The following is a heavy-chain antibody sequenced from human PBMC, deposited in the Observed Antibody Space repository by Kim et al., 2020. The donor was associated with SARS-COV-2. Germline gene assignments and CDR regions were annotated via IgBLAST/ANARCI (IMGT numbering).Heavy chain of an antibody. V-gene: IGHV4-34*01. Sequence: LKSRVTISVDTSKNQFSLKLSSVTAADTAVYYCAGAGSSWYPYYYYGMDVWGQGTTVTVSS. D-gene: IGHD6-13*01. CDR3: AGAGSSWYPYYYYGMDV. J-gene: IGHJ6*02.